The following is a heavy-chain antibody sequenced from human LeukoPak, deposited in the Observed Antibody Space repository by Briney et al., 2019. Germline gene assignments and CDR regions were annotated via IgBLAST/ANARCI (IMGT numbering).Heavy chain of an antibody. D-gene: IGHD3-10*01. CDR2: INPNSGGT. CDR1: GYTFTSYD. J-gene: IGHJ4*02. Sequence: GASVKVSCKASGYTFTSYDINWVRQATGQGPEWMGWINPNSGGTNYAQKFQGRVTMTRDTSISTSYMELSRLTSDDTAVYYCARDLGSGSFFRYWGQGTLVTVSS. CDR3: ARDLGSGSFFRY. V-gene: IGHV1-2*02.